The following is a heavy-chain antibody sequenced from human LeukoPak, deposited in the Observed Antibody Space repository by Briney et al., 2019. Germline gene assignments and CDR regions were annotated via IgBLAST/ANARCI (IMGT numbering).Heavy chain of an antibody. J-gene: IGHJ6*02. CDR2: IYDSGGT. CDR3: ARALKLTGDYYYYGMDV. V-gene: IGHV4-39*07. CDR1: GGSIRSSYYY. D-gene: IGHD7-27*01. Sequence: SETLSLTCTVSGGSIRSSYYYWGWIRQPPGKGLEWIGSIYDSGGTYYNPSLKSRVTISVEMSKNQFSLKLSSVTAADTAVYYCARALKLTGDYYYYGMDVWGQGTTVTVSS.